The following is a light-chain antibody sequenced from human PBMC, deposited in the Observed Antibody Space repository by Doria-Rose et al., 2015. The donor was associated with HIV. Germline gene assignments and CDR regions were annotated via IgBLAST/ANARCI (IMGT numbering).Light chain of an antibody. Sequence: TQSPSSLSGYVGDRVNMTCRASQNIGSYLNWYQQRPRKAPKVLIYGASNLQSGVSSRFSGSGSGTDFTLTISSLQREDCATYYCQQSFSSPETFGQGTSVEI. CDR3: QQSFSSPET. CDR1: QNIGSY. V-gene: IGKV1-39*01. J-gene: IGKJ2*01. CDR2: GAS.